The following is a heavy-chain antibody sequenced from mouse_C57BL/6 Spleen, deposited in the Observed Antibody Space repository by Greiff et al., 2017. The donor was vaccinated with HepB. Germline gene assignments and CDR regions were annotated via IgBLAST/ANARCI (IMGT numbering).Heavy chain of an antibody. Sequence: VQLQQSGPELVKPGASVKISCKASGYTFTDYYMNWVKQSHGKSLEWIGDINPNNGGTSYNQKFKGKATLTVDKSSSTAYMELRSLTSEDSAVYYCARLWPSDYWGQGTTLTVSS. D-gene: IGHD3-3*01. V-gene: IGHV1-26*01. CDR3: ARLWPSDY. CDR1: GYTFTDYY. CDR2: INPNNGGT. J-gene: IGHJ2*01.